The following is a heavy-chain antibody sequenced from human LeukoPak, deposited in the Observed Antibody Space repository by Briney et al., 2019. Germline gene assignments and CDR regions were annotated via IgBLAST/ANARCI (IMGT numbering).Heavy chain of an antibody. V-gene: IGHV4-61*02. D-gene: IGHD6-19*01. CDR2: IYTSGST. CDR3: ARVQQWLLHFDY. J-gene: IGHJ4*02. Sequence: SQTLSLTCTVSGGSISSGSYYWSWIRQPAGKGLEWIGRIYTSGSTNYNPSLKSRVTISVDTSKNQFSLKLSSATAADTAVYYCARVQQWLLHFDYWGQGTLVTVSS. CDR1: GGSISSGSYY.